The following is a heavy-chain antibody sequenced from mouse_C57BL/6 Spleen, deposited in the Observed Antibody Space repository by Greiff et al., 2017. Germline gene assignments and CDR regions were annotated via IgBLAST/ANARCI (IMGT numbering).Heavy chain of an antibody. V-gene: IGHV1-82*01. CDR1: GYAFSSFW. CDR2: IYPGDGDT. Sequence: QVQLKESGPELVKPGASVKISCKASGYAFSSFWMNWVKQRPGKGLEWIGRIYPGDGDTNYNGKLKGKATLTADKSSSTAYMQLSSLTSEDSAVYFCARGAPPLDYWGQGTTLTVSS. J-gene: IGHJ2*01. CDR3: ARGAPPLDY.